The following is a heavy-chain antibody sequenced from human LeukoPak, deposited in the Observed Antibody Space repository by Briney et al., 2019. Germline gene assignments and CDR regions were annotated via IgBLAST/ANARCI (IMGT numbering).Heavy chain of an antibody. CDR2: IYPGDSDT. D-gene: IGHD3-16*01. V-gene: IGHV5-51*01. Sequence: GESLKISCKGFGYRVSSYWIAWVRQMTGKGLEFMGIIYPGDSDTRYSPSFQGQVIISADKSIDTAYLQWGSLKASDTAMYYCARHAIEGGPKSDFDYWGQGTLVTVSS. CDR1: GYRVSSYW. J-gene: IGHJ4*02. CDR3: ARHAIEGGPKSDFDY.